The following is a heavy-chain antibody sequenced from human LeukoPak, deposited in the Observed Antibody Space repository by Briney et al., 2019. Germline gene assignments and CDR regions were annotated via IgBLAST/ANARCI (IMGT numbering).Heavy chain of an antibody. CDR1: GYSFTSYW. CDR3: AGLIGYCSGGSCPLGPYYSDY. Sequence: RGESLKISCKGSGYSFTSYWIGWVRQMPGKGLGWMGIIYPGDSDTRYSPSFQGQVTISADKSISTAYLQWSSLKASDTAMYYCAGLIGYCSGGSCPLGPYYSDYWGQGTLVTVSS. V-gene: IGHV5-51*01. CDR2: IYPGDSDT. D-gene: IGHD2-15*01. J-gene: IGHJ4*02.